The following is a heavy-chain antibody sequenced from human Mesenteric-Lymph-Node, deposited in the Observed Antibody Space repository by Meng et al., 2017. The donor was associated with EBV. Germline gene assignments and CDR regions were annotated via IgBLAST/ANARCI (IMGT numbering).Heavy chain of an antibody. J-gene: IGHJ4*02. CDR3: ARGYCTGGVCYKAWDY. V-gene: IGHV4-34*01. D-gene: IGHD2-8*02. CDR1: GGSFSGYY. CDR2: INHRGST. Sequence: QVLLQQWVVVLLNRSETLSLTFAVYGGSFSGYYWNWIRQPPGKGLEWIGEINHRGSTNYNPSLKSRVTISVDTSKNQFSLKLSSVTAADTAVYYCARGYCTGGVCYKAWDYWGQGTLVTVSS.